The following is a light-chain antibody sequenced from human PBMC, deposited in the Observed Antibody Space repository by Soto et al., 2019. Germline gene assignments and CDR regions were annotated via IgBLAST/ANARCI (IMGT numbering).Light chain of an antibody. CDR1: QSVSSNF. J-gene: IGKJ4*01. V-gene: IGKV3-20*01. CDR2: GAS. CDR3: QQYGDSIHT. Sequence: EIVLTQSPGTLSLSPGERATFSCRASQSVSSNFLAWYQQKSGQAPRLLIYGASSRASGIPDRFSGSGSGTDFTLTISRLEPEDFAVYYCQQYGDSIHTFGGGTKVDSK.